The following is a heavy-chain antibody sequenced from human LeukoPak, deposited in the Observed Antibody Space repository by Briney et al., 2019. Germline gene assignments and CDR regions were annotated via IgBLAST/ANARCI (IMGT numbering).Heavy chain of an antibody. Sequence: PGGSLRLSCAASGFTFGSSAMSWVRQAPGKGLEWVSSISGSGSGGSTYYADSVKGRFTISRDNSKNTLYLQMNSLRAEDTAVYYCAKAGIRITMVRGAYFDYWGQGTLVTVSS. D-gene: IGHD3-10*01. J-gene: IGHJ4*02. V-gene: IGHV3-23*01. CDR2: ISGSGSGGST. CDR1: GFTFGSSA. CDR3: AKAGIRITMVRGAYFDY.